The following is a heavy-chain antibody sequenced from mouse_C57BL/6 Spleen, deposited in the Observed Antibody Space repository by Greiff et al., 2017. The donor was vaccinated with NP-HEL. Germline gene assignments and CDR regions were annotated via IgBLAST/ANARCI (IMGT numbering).Heavy chain of an antibody. J-gene: IGHJ4*01. Sequence: EVMLVESGGDLVKPGGSLKLSCAASGFTFSSYGMSWVRQTPDKRLEWVATISSGGSYTYYPDTVTGRFTISRENAKNTLYLEMSSLRSEDTAMYYCARHGFYAMDYWGQGTSVTVSS. CDR3: ARHGFYAMDY. D-gene: IGHD2-2*01. V-gene: IGHV5-6*02. CDR1: GFTFSSYG. CDR2: ISSGGSYT.